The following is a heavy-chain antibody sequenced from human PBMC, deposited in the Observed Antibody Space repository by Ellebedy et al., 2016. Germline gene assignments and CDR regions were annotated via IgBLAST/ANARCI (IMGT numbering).Heavy chain of an antibody. Sequence: GSLRLXXTVSGGSISSGASYWSWIRQPPGKGLEWIGYIYYTGSANYNPSLKSRVSISVDTSKKQFSLKLSSVTAADTAVYYCARGEYGDLKHAPGYWGQGTLVTVSS. CDR1: GGSISSGASY. D-gene: IGHD4-17*01. CDR2: IYYTGSA. V-gene: IGHV4-61*08. CDR3: ARGEYGDLKHAPGY. J-gene: IGHJ4*02.